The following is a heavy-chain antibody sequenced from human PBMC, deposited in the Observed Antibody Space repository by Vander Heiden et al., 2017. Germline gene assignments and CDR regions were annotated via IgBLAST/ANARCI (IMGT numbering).Heavy chain of an antibody. J-gene: IGHJ6*02. CDR1: GGPFSSYA. D-gene: IGHD2-2*01. Sequence: QVQLVQSGAEVKKPGSSVKVSCKASGGPFSSYAISWVRQAPGQGLEWMGGIIPIFGTANYAQKFQGRVTITADESTSTAYMELSSLRSEDTAVYYCARELVVPAAMGGMGYYYGMDVWGQGTTVTVSS. V-gene: IGHV1-69*01. CDR3: ARELVVPAAMGGMGYYYGMDV. CDR2: IIPIFGTA.